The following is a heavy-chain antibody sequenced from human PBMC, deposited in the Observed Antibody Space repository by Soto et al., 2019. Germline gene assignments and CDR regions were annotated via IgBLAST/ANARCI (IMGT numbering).Heavy chain of an antibody. V-gene: IGHV3-7*01. CDR2: INEDGTKR. D-gene: IGHD2-15*01. CDR1: GFSLTQYW. Sequence: EVQLVESGGGLVQSGGSLRLSCIASGFSLTQYWMSWVRQTPRKGLEWVAKINEDGTKRDYMESVEGRFTISRDHAKNSVSHQMNSLRADDTAVDFCTRWDGRCSGGSCFFDSWGQGPLVTVSS. CDR3: TRWDGRCSGGSCFFDS. J-gene: IGHJ4*02.